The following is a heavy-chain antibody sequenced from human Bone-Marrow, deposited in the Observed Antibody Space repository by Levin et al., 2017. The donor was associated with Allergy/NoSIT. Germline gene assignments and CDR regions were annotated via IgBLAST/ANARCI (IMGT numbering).Heavy chain of an antibody. CDR1: GFTFSSYG. Sequence: GESLKISCAASGFTFSSYGMHWVRQAPGKGLEWVAVIWYDGSNKYYADSVKGRFTISRDNSKNTLYLQMNSLRAEDTAVYYCARGGRDYGDYGLDYWGQGTLVTVSS. V-gene: IGHV3-33*01. CDR3: ARGGRDYGDYGLDY. J-gene: IGHJ4*02. D-gene: IGHD4-17*01. CDR2: IWYDGSNK.